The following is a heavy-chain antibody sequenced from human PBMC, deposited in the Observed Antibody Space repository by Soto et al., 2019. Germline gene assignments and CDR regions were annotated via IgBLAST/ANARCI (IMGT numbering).Heavy chain of an antibody. D-gene: IGHD3-22*01. V-gene: IGHV3-23*01. CDR2: ISDSGGST. CDR1: GFTFSSYA. CDR3: AKVIVDYESSGYCPLDY. J-gene: IGHJ4*02. Sequence: PGGYPRLSCAGTGFTFSSYAMSWVRQAPGKGLEWVSSISDSGGSTYYADSVKGRFTISRDNSKNTLYLQMNSLRAEDTAVYYCAKVIVDYESSGYCPLDYWGQGSRVSVAS.